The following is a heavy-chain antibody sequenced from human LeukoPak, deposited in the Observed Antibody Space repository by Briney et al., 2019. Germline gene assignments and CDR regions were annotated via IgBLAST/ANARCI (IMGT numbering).Heavy chain of an antibody. J-gene: IGHJ3*02. CDR3: ARGGRYYYDSSGHPWHVGAFDI. V-gene: IGHV4-4*07. CDR1: GGSISSYY. Sequence: PSETLSLTCTVSGGSISSYYWSWIRQPAGKGLEWIGRIYTSGSTNYNPSLKSRVTISVDTSKNQFSLKLSSVTAADTAVYYCARGGRYYYDSSGHPWHVGAFDIWGQGTMVTVSS. CDR2: IYTSGST. D-gene: IGHD3-22*01.